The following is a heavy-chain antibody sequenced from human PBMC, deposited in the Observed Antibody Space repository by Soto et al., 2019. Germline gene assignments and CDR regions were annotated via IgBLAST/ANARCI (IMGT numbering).Heavy chain of an antibody. CDR3: ARRAVAGLSWFDY. Sequence: GSLRLSCAASGFTVSSNYMSWVRQAPGKGLEWVSVIYSGGSTYYADSVKGRFTISRDNSKNTLYLQMNSLRAEDTAVYYFARRAVAGLSWFDYWGQGTLVTVSS. D-gene: IGHD6-19*01. J-gene: IGHJ4*02. V-gene: IGHV3-66*01. CDR1: GFTVSSNY. CDR2: IYSGGST.